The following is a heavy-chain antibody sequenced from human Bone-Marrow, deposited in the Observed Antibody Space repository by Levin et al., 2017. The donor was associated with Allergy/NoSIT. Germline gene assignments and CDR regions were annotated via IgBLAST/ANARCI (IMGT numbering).Heavy chain of an antibody. CDR3: AKGAGWVAGAVALI. CDR1: GFTFNSYA. J-gene: IGHJ4*02. D-gene: IGHD6-19*01. V-gene: IGHV3-23*01. CDR2: ISGSGSST. Sequence: ETLSLTCAASGFTFNSYALSWVRQAPGKGLEWVSAISGSGSSTYYADSVKGRFTISRDNSKTTLYLQMNSLRAEDTAVYYWAKGAGWVAGAVALIWGQGTLVTVSS.